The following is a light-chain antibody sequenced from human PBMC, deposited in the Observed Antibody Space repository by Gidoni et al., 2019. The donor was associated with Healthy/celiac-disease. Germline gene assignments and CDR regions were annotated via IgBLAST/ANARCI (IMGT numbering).Light chain of an antibody. CDR1: QSISSY. Sequence: DNQMTQSPSSLSASVGDRVTITCRASQSISSYLNWYQQKPGKAPKLLIYSASSFQSEVPSRFSGSGSGTDFTLTISSLQPEDFSTYYCQQSYSTPRTFGQGTKVEIK. J-gene: IGKJ1*01. CDR2: SAS. V-gene: IGKV1-39*01. CDR3: QQSYSTPRT.